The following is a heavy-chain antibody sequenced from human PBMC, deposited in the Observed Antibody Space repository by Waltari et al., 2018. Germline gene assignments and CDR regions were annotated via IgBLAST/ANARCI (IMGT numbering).Heavy chain of an antibody. CDR3: ARGMEVATIDYYYYYYGMDV. J-gene: IGHJ6*02. CDR2: IYTSGST. V-gene: IGHV4-61*09. D-gene: IGHD5-12*01. Sequence: QVQLQESGPGLVNPSQTLSLTCTVSGGSISSGSYYWSWIRPPAGKGLEWIGYIYTSGSTNYNPSLKSRVTISLDTSKNQFSLKLSSVTAADTAVYYCARGMEVATIDYYYYYYGMDVWGQGTTVTVSS. CDR1: GGSISSGSYY.